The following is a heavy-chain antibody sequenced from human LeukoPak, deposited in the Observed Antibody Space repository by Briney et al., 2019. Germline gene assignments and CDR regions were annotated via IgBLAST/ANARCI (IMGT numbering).Heavy chain of an antibody. V-gene: IGHV3-23*01. CDR3: AKSPGIAVAGGENYFDY. J-gene: IGHJ4*02. CDR1: GFTFSSYA. Sequence: GGSLRLSCAASGFTFSSYAMSWVRQAPGKGLEWVSAISGSGGSTCYADSVKGRFTISRDNSKNTLYLQMNSLRAEDTAVYYCAKSPGIAVAGGENYFDYWGQGTLVTVSS. D-gene: IGHD6-19*01. CDR2: ISGSGGST.